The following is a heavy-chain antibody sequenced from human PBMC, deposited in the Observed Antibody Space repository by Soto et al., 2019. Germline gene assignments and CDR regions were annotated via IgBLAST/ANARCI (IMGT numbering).Heavy chain of an antibody. CDR2: ISYDGSNK. J-gene: IGHJ6*02. D-gene: IGHD6-13*01. CDR3: ARAWYSSSWSSLYYYYGMDV. V-gene: IGHV3-30-3*01. Sequence: QVQLVESGGGVVQPGRSLRLSCAASGFTFSSYAMHWVRQAPGKGLEWVAVISYDGSNKYYADSVKGRFTISRDNSKNTLYLQMNSLRAEDTAVYYCARAWYSSSWSSLYYYYGMDVWGQGTTVTVSS. CDR1: GFTFSSYA.